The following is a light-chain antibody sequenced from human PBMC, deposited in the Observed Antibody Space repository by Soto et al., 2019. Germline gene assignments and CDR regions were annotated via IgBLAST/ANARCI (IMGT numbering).Light chain of an antibody. J-gene: IGKJ1*01. CDR3: LKYGRSPGWT. V-gene: IGKV3-20*01. CDR2: AAS. Sequence: EIVLTQSQGTLSLSPGEGATLSCLASQSVSSDFLAWYQQKPGQAPRLLIYAASSRASGIPDRFSGSGSETDFTLTISRLEPEDFAVYYCLKYGRSPGWTFGQGTKVDIK. CDR1: QSVSSDF.